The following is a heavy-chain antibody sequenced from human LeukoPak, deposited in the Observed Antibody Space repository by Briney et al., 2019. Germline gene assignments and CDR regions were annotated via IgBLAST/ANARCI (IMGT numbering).Heavy chain of an antibody. J-gene: IGHJ5*02. CDR1: GGSISSYY. Sequence: AETLTLTCTVSGGSISSYYWSWVRQPAGKGLEWIGRSGSTNYNPSLKSRVTISVDKSKNQFSLRLSSVTAADTAVYYCAIDRSSVFDLWGQGTLVSVSS. CDR2: SGST. D-gene: IGHD6-6*01. CDR3: AIDRSSVFDL. V-gene: IGHV4-4*07.